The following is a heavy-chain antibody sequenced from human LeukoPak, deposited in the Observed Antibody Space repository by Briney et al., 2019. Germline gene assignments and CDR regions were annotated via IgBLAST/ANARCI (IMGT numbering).Heavy chain of an antibody. CDR1: GFTFSSYW. D-gene: IGHD6-13*01. V-gene: IGHV3-7*05. CDR2: IKQDGSEK. J-gene: IGHJ1*01. Sequence: PGGSLRLSCAASGFTFSSYWMSWVRQAPGKGLEWVANIKQDGSEKYYVDSVKGRFTISRDNAKNSLYLQMNSLIAEDTAVYYSSLEGSSWYRYFQHWGQGTLVTVSS. CDR3: SLEGSSWYRYFQH.